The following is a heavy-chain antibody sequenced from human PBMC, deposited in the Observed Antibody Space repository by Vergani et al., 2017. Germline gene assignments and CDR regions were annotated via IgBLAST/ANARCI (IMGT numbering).Heavy chain of an antibody. CDR1: GFTFSSYS. CDR3: GRVETYYYDCSGYYYVDYFDY. J-gene: IGHJ4*02. D-gene: IGHD3-22*01. Sequence: EVQLVESGGGLVKPGGSLRLSCAASGFTFSSYSMNWVRQAPGKGLEWVSSISSSSSYIYYADSVKGRFTISRDNAKNSLYLQMNSLRAEDTAVYYCGRVETYYYDCSGYYYVDYFDYWGQGTLVTVSS. V-gene: IGHV3-21*01. CDR2: ISSSSSYI.